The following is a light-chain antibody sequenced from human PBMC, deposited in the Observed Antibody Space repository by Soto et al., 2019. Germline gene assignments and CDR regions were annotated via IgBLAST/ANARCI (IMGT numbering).Light chain of an antibody. Sequence: QPVLTQPPSVSGAPGQRVTISCTGSSSNIGAGYDVHWYQQLPGTAPKLLIYSYNQRPSGVPDRFSGSKSGTSASLAISGLQSEDEADYICAAWDDSLNGYVFGTGTKVTVL. J-gene: IGLJ1*01. V-gene: IGLV1-40*01. CDR2: SYN. CDR3: AAWDDSLNGYV. CDR1: SSNIGAGYD.